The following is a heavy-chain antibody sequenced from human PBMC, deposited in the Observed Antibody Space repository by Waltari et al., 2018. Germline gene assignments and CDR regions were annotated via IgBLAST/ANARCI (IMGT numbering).Heavy chain of an antibody. CDR1: GFTFSSYG. Sequence: VQLVESGGGVVQPGRSLRLSCAASGFTFSSYGMQWVRQAPGKGLGGVAVIWDDGSKKYYADSVKGRFTISRDNSKNTLYLQMNSLRAEDTAVYYCAKDRSSGWYGVDYWGQGTLVTVSS. CDR2: IWDDGSKK. D-gene: IGHD6-19*01. J-gene: IGHJ4*02. CDR3: AKDRSSGWYGVDY. V-gene: IGHV3-33*06.